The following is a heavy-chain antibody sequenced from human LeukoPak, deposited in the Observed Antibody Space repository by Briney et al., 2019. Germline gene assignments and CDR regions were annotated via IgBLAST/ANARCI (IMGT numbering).Heavy chain of an antibody. D-gene: IGHD3-10*01. V-gene: IGHV4-4*07. CDR2: IYTSGST. J-gene: IGHJ5*02. CDR3: ARDGMVRGASYNWFDP. Sequence: SETLSLTCTVSGGSISSYYWSWIRQPAGKGLEWIGRIYTSGSTNYNPSLKSRVTMSVDTSKNQFSLKQSSVTAADTAVYCCARDGMVRGASYNWFDPWGQGTLVTVSS. CDR1: GGSISSYY.